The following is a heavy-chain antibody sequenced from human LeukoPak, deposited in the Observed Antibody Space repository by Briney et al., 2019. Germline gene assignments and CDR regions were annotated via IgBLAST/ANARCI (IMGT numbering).Heavy chain of an antibody. J-gene: IGHJ3*02. CDR3: ARRRIVGSGWYDGALDI. CDR2: IYPHDSDT. Sequence: GESLKISRKGSGYYFPTYWLGWVRQMPGKGLEWMGIIYPHDSDTRYSPSFQGQVTMSVDKSINTAYLQWSSLKASDTAMCYCARRRIVGSGWYDGALDIWGQGTMVTVSS. CDR1: GYYFPTYW. V-gene: IGHV5-51*01. D-gene: IGHD6-19*01.